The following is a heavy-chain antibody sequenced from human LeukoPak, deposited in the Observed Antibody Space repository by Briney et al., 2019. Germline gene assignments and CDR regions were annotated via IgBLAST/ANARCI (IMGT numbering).Heavy chain of an antibody. Sequence: PSQTLSLTCTVSSGSISSGSYCWSWIRQPAGKGLEWIGHIHSSGSTNYNPSLKSRVTISVDTSKNQFSLKLSSVTAADTAVYYCARETSQKGAHYMDVWGKGTTVTISS. J-gene: IGHJ6*03. CDR1: SGSISSGSYC. D-gene: IGHD3-16*01. CDR3: ARETSQKGAHYMDV. V-gene: IGHV4-61*09. CDR2: IHSSGST.